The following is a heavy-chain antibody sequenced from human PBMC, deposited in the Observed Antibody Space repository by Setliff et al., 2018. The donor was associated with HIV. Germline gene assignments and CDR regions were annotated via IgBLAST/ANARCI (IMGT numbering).Heavy chain of an antibody. J-gene: IGHJ6*03. V-gene: IGHV4-34*01. CDR1: GGSFSGYS. CDR2: TSHTERS. D-gene: IGHD6-13*01. CDR3: ARGRISSAATRFFYMDV. Sequence: NPSETLSLTCALYGGSFSGYSWTWIRQSPGKGLEWLGETSHTERSHYNPSLRYRVTISLDTSKNQFSLILRSVTAADTAVYYCARGRISSAATRFFYMDVWANGTTVTVSS.